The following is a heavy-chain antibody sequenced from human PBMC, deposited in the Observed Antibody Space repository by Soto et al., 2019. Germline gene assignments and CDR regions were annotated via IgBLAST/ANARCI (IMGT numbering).Heavy chain of an antibody. D-gene: IGHD3-10*01. CDR2: INHSGST. Sequence: SETLSLTCAVYGGSFSGYYWSWIRQPPGKGLEWIGEINHSGSTNYNPSLKSRVTISVDTSKNQFSLKLSSVTAADTAVYYCARGRMVRGAFDYWGQGTLVTVSS. CDR1: GGSFSGYY. V-gene: IGHV4-34*01. J-gene: IGHJ4*02. CDR3: ARGRMVRGAFDY.